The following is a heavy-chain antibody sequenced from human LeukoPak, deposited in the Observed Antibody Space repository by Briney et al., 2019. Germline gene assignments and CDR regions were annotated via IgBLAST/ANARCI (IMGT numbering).Heavy chain of an antibody. D-gene: IGHD5-12*01. CDR1: GFTFSDYY. Sequence: GGSLRLSCAASGFTFSDYYMSWIRQAPGKGLEWVSYISSSRSYTNYADSVKGRFTISRANAKNSLYLQMNSLRAEDTAVYYCARAIEATRRSAGTCNYFDYWGQGTLVTVSS. V-gene: IGHV3-11*06. CDR2: ISSSRSYT. CDR3: ARAIEATRRSAGTCNYFDY. J-gene: IGHJ4*02.